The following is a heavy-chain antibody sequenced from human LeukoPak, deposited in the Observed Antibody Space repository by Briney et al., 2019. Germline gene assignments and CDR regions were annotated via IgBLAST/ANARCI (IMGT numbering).Heavy chain of an antibody. J-gene: IGHJ4*01. CDR3: AGSLGVPAAIEFPFDY. V-gene: IGHV1-18*01. CDR1: GYTFTSYG. CDR2: ISAYNGNT. D-gene: IGHD2-2*02. Sequence: ASVKVSCEASGYTFTSYGISWVRQAPGQGLEWMGWISAYNGNTNYAQKLQGRVTMTTDTSTSTAYMELRSLRSDDTAVYYCAGSLGVPAAIEFPFDYWGQGTLVTVSS.